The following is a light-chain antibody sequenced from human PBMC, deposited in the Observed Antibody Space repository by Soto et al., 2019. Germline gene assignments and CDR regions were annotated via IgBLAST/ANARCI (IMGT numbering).Light chain of an antibody. V-gene: IGKV1-5*03. CDR2: KAS. Sequence: DIQMTQSPSTLSASVGDTVTITCRASQSISTWLAWYQQKLGKAPKLLIYKASSLQGGVPSRFSGIGSGTEFTLTISSLQPDDFATYYCQQYNFYSRTFGQGTKVEIK. J-gene: IGKJ1*01. CDR3: QQYNFYSRT. CDR1: QSISTW.